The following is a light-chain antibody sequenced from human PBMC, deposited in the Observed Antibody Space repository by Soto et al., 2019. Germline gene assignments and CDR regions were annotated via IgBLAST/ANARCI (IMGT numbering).Light chain of an antibody. Sequence: GDRVTITCRASQSISSWLAWYQQKPGKAPKLLIYDASSLESGVPSRFSGSGSGTEFTLTIGSLQPDDFATYYCQQYSSYRITFGQGTRLEI. V-gene: IGKV1-5*01. CDR1: QSISSW. CDR3: QQYSSYRIT. J-gene: IGKJ5*01. CDR2: DAS.